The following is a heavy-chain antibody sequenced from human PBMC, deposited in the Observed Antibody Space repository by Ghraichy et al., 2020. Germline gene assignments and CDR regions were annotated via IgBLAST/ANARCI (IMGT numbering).Heavy chain of an antibody. CDR1: GGSVSGYY. CDR2: IDYKGNS. D-gene: IGHD5-24*01. Sequence: SETLSLTCTVSGGSVSGYYWSWIRQPPGRGLEWIGYIDYKGNSNHNPSLKSRVTISVDTSKNQVSLKLTSVTAGDTAVYYCARGMATGDYWGQGTLVTVSS. CDR3: ARGMATGDY. J-gene: IGHJ4*02. V-gene: IGHV4-59*02.